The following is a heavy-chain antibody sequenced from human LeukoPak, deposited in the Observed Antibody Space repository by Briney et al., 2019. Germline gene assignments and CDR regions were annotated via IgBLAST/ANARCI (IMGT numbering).Heavy chain of an antibody. V-gene: IGHV4-59*08. D-gene: IGHD2-8*02. CDR2: ISDIGSI. CDR1: GGSISSYY. Sequence: SETLSLTCTVSGGSISSYYWSWVRQPPGRGLEWIAYISDIGSINYNPSLKSRVTISLDTSKNQFSLKLSSVTAADTAVYYCAGHHPRNTVDFWGQGTLVTVSS. J-gene: IGHJ4*02. CDR3: AGHHPRNTVDF.